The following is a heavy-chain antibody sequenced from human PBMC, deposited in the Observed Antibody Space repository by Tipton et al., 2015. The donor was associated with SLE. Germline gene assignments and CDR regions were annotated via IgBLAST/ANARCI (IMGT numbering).Heavy chain of an antibody. Sequence: GLVKPSETLSLSCRVSGYSIGSGSYWGWIRQPPGKGLEWIGSIYHSESTYYNPSLKSRVIISLDRSKNQFSLKLTSVTSADTAVYYCARGPLPYGSGSYFDSWGQGSLVTVSS. CDR2: IYHSEST. D-gene: IGHD3-10*01. V-gene: IGHV4-38-2*02. CDR1: GYSIGSGSY. J-gene: IGHJ4*02. CDR3: ARGPLPYGSGSYFDS.